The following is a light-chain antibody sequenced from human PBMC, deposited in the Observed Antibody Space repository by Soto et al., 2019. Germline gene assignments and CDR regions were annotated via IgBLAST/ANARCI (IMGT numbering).Light chain of an antibody. V-gene: IGLV2-14*01. CDR1: SSDVGNYNF. CDR3: ASYTSSNTLV. Sequence: QSALARPASVSGSPGQSITISCTGTSSDVGNYNFVSWHQQHPGKAPKLLIFGVTNRPSGVSSRFSGSKSGNTASLTISGLQAEDEADYYCASYTSSNTLVLGTGTKVTVL. J-gene: IGLJ1*01. CDR2: GVT.